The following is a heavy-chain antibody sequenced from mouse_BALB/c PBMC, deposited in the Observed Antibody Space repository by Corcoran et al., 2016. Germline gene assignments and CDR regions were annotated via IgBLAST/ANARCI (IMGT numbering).Heavy chain of an antibody. CDR2: IDPANGNT. J-gene: IGHJ1*01. CDR3: ARWEWYFDV. D-gene: IGHD4-1*01. Sequence: EDQLQQSGAELVKPGATVKLSCTASGFNTKDTYIHWVKQRREQGLEWIGRIDPANGNTKYDPKFQGKATITADTSSNTAYLQLSSLTSEDTAVYYCARWEWYFDVWGAGTTVTVSS. CDR1: GFNTKDTY. V-gene: IGHV14-3*02.